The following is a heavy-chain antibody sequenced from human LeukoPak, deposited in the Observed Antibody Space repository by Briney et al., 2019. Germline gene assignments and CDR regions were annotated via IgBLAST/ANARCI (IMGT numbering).Heavy chain of an antibody. V-gene: IGHV4-39*01. CDR1: GGSISSSSYY. D-gene: IGHD4-17*01. CDR2: IYYSGST. Sequence: PSETLSLTCTVSGGSISSSSYYWGWLRQPPGKGLEWIGSIYYSGSTYYNPSLKSRVTISVDTSKNQFSLKLSSVTAADTAVYYCARLATTVRTFDYWGQGTLVTVSS. J-gene: IGHJ4*02. CDR3: ARLATTVRTFDY.